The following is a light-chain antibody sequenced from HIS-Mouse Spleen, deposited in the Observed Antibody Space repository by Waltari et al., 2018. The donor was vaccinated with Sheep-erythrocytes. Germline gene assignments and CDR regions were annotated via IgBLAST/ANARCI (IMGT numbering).Light chain of an antibody. CDR1: HIGSKS. CDR2: DDR. J-gene: IGLJ1*01. Sequence: SYVLTQPPSVSVAPGTTARITCGGNHIGSKSVHWYQQKPGQAPVLVVYDDRDRPSGIPERFSGSNSGNTATLTISRVEAGDEADYYCQVWDSSSDHNYVFGTGTKVTVL. V-gene: IGLV3-21*03. CDR3: QVWDSSSDHNYV.